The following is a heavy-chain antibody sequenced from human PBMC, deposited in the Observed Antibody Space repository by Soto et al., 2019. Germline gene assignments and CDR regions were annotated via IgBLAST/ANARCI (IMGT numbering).Heavy chain of an antibody. V-gene: IGHV4-34*01. D-gene: IGHD6-13*01. Sequence: WETLSLTFAGYGGPFSEHYWSWRRQPPRKGLEWIGEVNDSGSTNYNPSLKSRVTMLVDTSKNQFSLRVTSVTAADTVVYYCAREGPAAAYPFDLWGQGNLVTVS. CDR3: AREGPAAAYPFDL. CDR2: VNDSGST. J-gene: IGHJ4*02. CDR1: GGPFSEHY.